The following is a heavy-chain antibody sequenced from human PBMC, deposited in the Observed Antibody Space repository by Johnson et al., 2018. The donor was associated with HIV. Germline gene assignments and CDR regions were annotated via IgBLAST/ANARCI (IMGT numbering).Heavy chain of an antibody. V-gene: IGHV3-20*04. J-gene: IGHJ3*02. CDR2: INWNGDNT. Sequence: VQVVESGGGVVQPGRSLRLSCAASGFIFDDYAMSWVRQAPGKGLEWVSGINWNGDNTGYADSVKGRFTISRDSAKNSLYLQMNSLRAEDTALYYCVRGDYDRSDAFDIWGQGTMVTVSS. D-gene: IGHD3-22*01. CDR3: VRGDYDRSDAFDI. CDR1: GFIFDDYA.